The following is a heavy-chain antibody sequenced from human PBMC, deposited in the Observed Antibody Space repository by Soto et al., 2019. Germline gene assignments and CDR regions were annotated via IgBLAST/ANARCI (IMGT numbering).Heavy chain of an antibody. D-gene: IGHD6-6*01. J-gene: IGHJ6*03. V-gene: IGHV3-11*01. Sequence: GGSLRLSCAASGFTFSDYYMSWIRQAPGKGLEWVSYISSSGSTIYYADSVKGRFTISRDNAKNSLYLQMNSLRAEDTAVYYCARDLEQLVSYYYIDVWGKGTTVTVSS. CDR2: ISSSGSTI. CDR3: ARDLEQLVSYYYIDV. CDR1: GFTFSDYY.